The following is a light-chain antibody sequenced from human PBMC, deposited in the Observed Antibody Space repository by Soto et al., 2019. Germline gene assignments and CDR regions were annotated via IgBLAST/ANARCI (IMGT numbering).Light chain of an antibody. Sequence: QSVLTQPASVSGSPGQSITISCTGTSSDVGSYNLVSWYQQHPGKAPKLMIYEGSKRPSGVSNRFSGSKSVNTASLTISGLQAEDEADYYCCSYAGSSTFVVFGGGTKLPVL. V-gene: IGLV2-23*03. CDR1: SSDVGSYNL. CDR2: EGS. J-gene: IGLJ2*01. CDR3: CSYAGSSTFVV.